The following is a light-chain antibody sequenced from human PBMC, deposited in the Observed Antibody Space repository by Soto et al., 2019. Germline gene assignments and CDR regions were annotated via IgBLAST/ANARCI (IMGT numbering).Light chain of an antibody. CDR1: RSVSSY. V-gene: IGKV3-11*01. CDR3: QHRSDWPPRLT. Sequence: EIVLTQSPATLYLSPGERATLSSGASRSVSSYLAWYQQKPGQAPRLIIYDASYRATGIPARFSGSGSGTDFTLTISSLEPEDFAVYYCQHRSDWPPRLTFGGGTKVEIK. J-gene: IGKJ4*01. CDR2: DAS.